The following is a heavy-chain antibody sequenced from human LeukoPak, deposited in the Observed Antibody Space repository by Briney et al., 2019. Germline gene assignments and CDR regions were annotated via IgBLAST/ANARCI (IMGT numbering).Heavy chain of an antibody. D-gene: IGHD3-22*01. CDR3: ASSPYYYDSSGYYLHTLEY. CDR2: IYYSGST. CDR1: GGSISSSSYY. J-gene: IGHJ4*02. V-gene: IGHV4-39*01. Sequence: SETLSLTCTVSGGSISSSSYYWGWIRQPPGKGLEWIGSIYYSGSTYYNPSLKSRVTISVDTSKNQFSLKLSSVTAADTAVYYCASSPYYYDSSGYYLHTLEYWGQGTLVTVSS.